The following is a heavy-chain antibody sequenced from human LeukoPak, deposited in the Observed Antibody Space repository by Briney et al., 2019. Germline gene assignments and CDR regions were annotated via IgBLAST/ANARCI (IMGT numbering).Heavy chain of an antibody. CDR2: ISSSSNYI. CDR1: GFTFSSYG. Sequence: GGSLRLSCAASGFTFSSYGMSWVRQAPGKGLEWVSSISSSSNYIDYADSVKGRFTISRDNAKNSLYLQMNSLRAEDTAVYYCARGLDWGYWGQGTLVIVSS. D-gene: IGHD3-16*01. J-gene: IGHJ4*02. CDR3: ARGLDWGY. V-gene: IGHV3-21*01.